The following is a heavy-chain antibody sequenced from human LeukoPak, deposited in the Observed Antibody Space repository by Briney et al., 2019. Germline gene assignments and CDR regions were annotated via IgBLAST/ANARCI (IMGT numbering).Heavy chain of an antibody. Sequence: GGSLRLSCAASGYTFSSYWMSWVRQAPGKGLEWVANIKQDGSEKYYVDSVKGRFTISRDNAKDSLYLQMNSLSAEDTAVYYCAGTVITSGSLDYWGQGTLVTVSS. CDR3: AGTVITSGSLDY. J-gene: IGHJ4*02. CDR1: GYTFSSYW. CDR2: IKQDGSEK. V-gene: IGHV3-7*04. D-gene: IGHD1-26*01.